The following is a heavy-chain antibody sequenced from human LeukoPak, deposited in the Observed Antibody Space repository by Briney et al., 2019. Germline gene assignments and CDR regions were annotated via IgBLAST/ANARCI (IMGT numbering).Heavy chain of an antibody. Sequence: PGGSLRLSCAASGFTFDDYAMHWVRQAPGKGLEWVSGISWNSGSVGYADSVKGRFTISRDNAKNSLSLQMNSLRAEDTAFYYCAKDSPIRGYSGYDYWDQGTLVTVSS. J-gene: IGHJ4*02. CDR3: AKDSPIRGYSGYDY. CDR1: GFTFDDYA. D-gene: IGHD5-12*01. CDR2: ISWNSGSV. V-gene: IGHV3-9*01.